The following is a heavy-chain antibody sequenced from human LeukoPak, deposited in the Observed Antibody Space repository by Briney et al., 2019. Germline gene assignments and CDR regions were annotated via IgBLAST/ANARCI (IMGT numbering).Heavy chain of an antibody. J-gene: IGHJ6*03. V-gene: IGHV3-20*04. Sequence: PGGSLRLSCAASGFTFDDYGMRWVRQAPGKGLEWICGINWNGDRTAYADSVKGRFTISRDNAKNALFLQMNSLRADDTALYYCVRDGGVYYYYYMDVWGKGTTVTVSS. CDR1: GFTFDDYG. CDR3: VRDGGVYYYYYMDV. D-gene: IGHD3-16*01. CDR2: INWNGDRT.